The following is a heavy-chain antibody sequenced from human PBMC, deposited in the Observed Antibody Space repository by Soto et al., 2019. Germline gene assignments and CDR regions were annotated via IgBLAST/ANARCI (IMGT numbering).Heavy chain of an antibody. J-gene: IGHJ3*02. V-gene: IGHV1-46*01. D-gene: IGHD3-3*01. CDR2: INPSGGST. CDR1: GYTFTSYL. Sequence: QVLLAQSGAEVKKPGASVKVSCKTSGYTFTSYLIQWVRQAPGQGLEWVGMINPSGGSTNYAQKFQGRVTVTRDTSTSTVYMDLSSLRSEDTAVYYCGRVRTRDYWSGYSPVDIWGQGTMVTVSS. CDR3: GRVRTRDYWSGYSPVDI.